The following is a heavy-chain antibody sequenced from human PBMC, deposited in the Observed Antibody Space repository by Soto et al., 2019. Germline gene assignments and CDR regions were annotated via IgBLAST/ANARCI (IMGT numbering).Heavy chain of an antibody. CDR2: MSYDGSSK. CDR3: AKGKGSDSGYDFLFAY. D-gene: IGHD5-12*01. CDR1: GGSFSTYG. Sequence: GGSLRLSCAASGGSFSTYGIHWVRQAPGKGLEWVAVMSYDGSSKYYADSVKGRFTISGDNSKNTLYLQMNSLRAEDTAVYYCAKGKGSDSGYDFLFAYWGQGTLVTVSS. V-gene: IGHV3-30*18. J-gene: IGHJ4*02.